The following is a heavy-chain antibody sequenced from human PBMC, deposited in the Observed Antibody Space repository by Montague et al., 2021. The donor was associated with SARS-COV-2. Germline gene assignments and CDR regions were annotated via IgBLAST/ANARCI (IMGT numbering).Heavy chain of an antibody. V-gene: IGHV3-33*01. CDR3: ARSGYNGYDILDY. D-gene: IGHD5-12*01. J-gene: IGHJ4*02. CDR2: IWYDGGKK. Sequence: SRSLSLSASGFLFGAHGMHWVRQAPGKGLEWVAVIWYDGGKKYHADSLKSRFAISRDNSKNTLYLQMDSLRVEDTAVYYCARSGYNGYDILDYWGQGTLVTVSS. CDR1: GFLFGAHG.